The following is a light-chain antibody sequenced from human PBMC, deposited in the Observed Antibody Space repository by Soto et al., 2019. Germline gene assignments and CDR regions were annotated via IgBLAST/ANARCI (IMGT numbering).Light chain of an antibody. CDR1: PGVSSN. V-gene: IGKV3-15*01. CDR3: QQYNNWPS. J-gene: IGKJ3*01. Sequence: ELVMTQSPATLSVSPGARATLSCRACPGVSSNLAWYQQKPGQAPSLLIYGAFTKATGIPAWFSGSGSGTEFTLNISSLQSEDFAVDYWQQYNNWPSFGPGTKVDIK. CDR2: GAF.